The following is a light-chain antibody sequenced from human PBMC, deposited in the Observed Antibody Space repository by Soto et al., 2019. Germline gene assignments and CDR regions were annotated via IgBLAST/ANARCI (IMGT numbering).Light chain of an antibody. CDR3: SSYAGGNRV. V-gene: IGLV2-8*01. Sequence: QSALTQPPSASGSPGQSVTISCTGTSSDVGAYNYFSWYQHHPGKAPKLMIYEVTKRPSGVPDRFSGSKSGNTASLTVSGLQAEDEADYYCSSYAGGNRVFGGGTKLTVL. J-gene: IGLJ2*01. CDR2: EVT. CDR1: SSDVGAYNY.